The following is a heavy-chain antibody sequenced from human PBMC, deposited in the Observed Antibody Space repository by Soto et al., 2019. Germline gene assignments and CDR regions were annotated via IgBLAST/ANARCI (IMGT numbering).Heavy chain of an antibody. Sequence: SETLSLTCTVSGGSISSSSYYWGWIRQPPGKGLEWIGSIYYSGSTYYNPSLKSRVTISVDTSKNQLSLKLSSVTAADTAVYYCARERAPTSIAAAGYYYYYYMDVWGKGTTVTVSS. CDR2: IYYSGST. CDR3: ARERAPTSIAAAGYYYYYYMDV. CDR1: GGSISSSSYY. D-gene: IGHD6-13*01. J-gene: IGHJ6*03. V-gene: IGHV4-39*02.